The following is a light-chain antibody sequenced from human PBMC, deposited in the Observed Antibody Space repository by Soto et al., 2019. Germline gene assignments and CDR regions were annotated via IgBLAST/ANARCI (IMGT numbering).Light chain of an antibody. J-gene: IGKJ1*01. Sequence: EIVLTQSPGTLSLSPGERATLSCRASQSVSSTYLAWYQQKPGQAPRLLIYGASNRATGIPDRFSGSGSGTDFALTISRLEPEDFAVYYCQQYGGSRWTCGQGTRVDIK. V-gene: IGKV3-20*01. CDR3: QQYGGSRWT. CDR2: GAS. CDR1: QSVSSTY.